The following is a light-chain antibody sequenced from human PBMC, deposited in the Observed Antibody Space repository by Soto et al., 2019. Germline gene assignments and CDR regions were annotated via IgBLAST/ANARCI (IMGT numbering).Light chain of an antibody. Sequence: ETVMTQAPATLSVSLGESANLSCRASQTISSKLAWLQHKPGQAPRLLIYDTSTRATNIPARFSGSGSGTEFTLTINSLQSEDFALYYCHQYDNWPPAFGQGTKVEVK. J-gene: IGKJ1*01. CDR1: QTISSK. CDR3: HQYDNWPPA. V-gene: IGKV3-15*01. CDR2: DTS.